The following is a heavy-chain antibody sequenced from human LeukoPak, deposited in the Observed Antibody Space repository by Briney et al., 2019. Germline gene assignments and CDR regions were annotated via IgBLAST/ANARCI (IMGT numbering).Heavy chain of an antibody. CDR1: GFTFSSYA. CDR3: AKGSASARPYYFDS. CDR2: ITGSGGST. J-gene: IGHJ4*02. D-gene: IGHD2-15*01. Sequence: PGGSLRLSCAASGFTFSSYAMSWVRQAPGKGLEWVSAITGSGGSTYHADSVKGRFTISRDNSQNTLFLQMSSLRAEDSAIFYCAKGSASARPYYFDSWGQGILVTVSS. V-gene: IGHV3-23*01.